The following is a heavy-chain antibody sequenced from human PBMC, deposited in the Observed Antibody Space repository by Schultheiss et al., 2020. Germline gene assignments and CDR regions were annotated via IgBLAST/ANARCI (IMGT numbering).Heavy chain of an antibody. D-gene: IGHD4-11*01. CDR3: TTDSSNSRYYYYYGMDV. CDR1: GFTFSSYG. J-gene: IGHJ6*04. V-gene: IGHV3-7*03. Sequence: GGSLRLSCAASGFTFSSYGMHWVRQAPGKGLEWVANMKRDGSEKYYVDSVKGRLTISRDNSKNTLYLQMNSLKTEDTAVYYCTTDSSNSRYYYYYGMDVWGKGTTVNVCS. CDR2: MKRDGSEK.